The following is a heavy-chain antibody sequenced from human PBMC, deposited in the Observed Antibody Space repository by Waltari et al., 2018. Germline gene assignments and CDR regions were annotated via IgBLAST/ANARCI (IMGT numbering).Heavy chain of an antibody. CDR2: ISSSGTNI. V-gene: IGHV3-48*03. J-gene: IGHJ3*02. CDR3: ARGFVTGKHFLAFDI. CDR1: GFTFKNSE. D-gene: IGHD2-8*02. Sequence: EVQLVESGGGWVQPGGSLRLSCAASGFTFKNSEMDWVRQAPGKGLEWLSYISSSGTNIYIADSVKGRFTFSRDNANNSLSLQMDSLGVEDTAIYYCARGFVTGKHFLAFDIWGQGTVVTVSS.